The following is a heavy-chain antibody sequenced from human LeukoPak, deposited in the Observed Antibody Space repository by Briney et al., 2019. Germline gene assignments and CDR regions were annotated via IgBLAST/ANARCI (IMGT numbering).Heavy chain of an antibody. J-gene: IGHJ4*02. CDR2: ISGSGGST. D-gene: IGHD3-22*01. Sequence: GGSLRLSCAASGFTFSSYAMSWVRQAPGKGLEWVSAISGSGGSTYYADSVKGRFTISRDNSKNTLYLQMNSLRAEDTAVYYCAKDTVAYYYDSSGYSPFDYWGQGTLVTVSS. CDR1: GFTFSSYA. CDR3: AKDTVAYYYDSSGYSPFDY. V-gene: IGHV3-23*01.